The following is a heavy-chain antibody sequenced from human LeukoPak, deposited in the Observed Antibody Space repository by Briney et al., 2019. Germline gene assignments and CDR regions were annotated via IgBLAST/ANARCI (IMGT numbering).Heavy chain of an antibody. CDR3: ARNYGSGSYYNENWFDP. D-gene: IGHD3-10*01. CDR1: GGSFSGYY. Sequence: SETLSLTCAVYGGSFSGYYWSWIRQPPGKGLEWVGEINHSGSTNYNPSLKSRVTISVDTSKNQFSLKLSSVTAADTAVYYCARNYGSGSYYNENWFDPWGQGTLVTVSS. V-gene: IGHV4-34*01. CDR2: INHSGST. J-gene: IGHJ5*02.